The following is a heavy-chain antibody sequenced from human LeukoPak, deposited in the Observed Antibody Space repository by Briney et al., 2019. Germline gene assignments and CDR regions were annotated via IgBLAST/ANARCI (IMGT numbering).Heavy chain of an antibody. D-gene: IGHD6-19*01. Sequence: SETLSLTCTVSGGSISSYYWSWIRQPPGKGLEWIGYIYYSGSTNYNPSLKSRVTISVDTSKNQFSLKLSSVTAANTAVYYCARAVDQWLAEFDYWGQGTLVTVSS. CDR3: ARAVDQWLAEFDY. CDR2: IYYSGST. V-gene: IGHV4-59*01. J-gene: IGHJ4*02. CDR1: GGSISSYY.